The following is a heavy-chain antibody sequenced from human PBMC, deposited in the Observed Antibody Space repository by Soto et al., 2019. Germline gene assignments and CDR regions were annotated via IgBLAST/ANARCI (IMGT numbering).Heavy chain of an antibody. CDR2: ISWDGGST. Sequence: PGGSLRLSCAASGFTFDDYTMHWVRQAPGKGLEWVSLISWDGGSTYYADSVKGRFTTSRDNSKNSLYLQMNSLRTEDTALYYCAKETGTQGTYYYYYGMDGWGQGTTVTV. CDR1: GFTFDDYT. J-gene: IGHJ6*02. V-gene: IGHV3-43*01. CDR3: AKETGTQGTYYYYYGMDG. D-gene: IGHD6-13*01.